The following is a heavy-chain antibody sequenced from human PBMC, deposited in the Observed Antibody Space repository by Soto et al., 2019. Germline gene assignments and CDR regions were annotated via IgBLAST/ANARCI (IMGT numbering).Heavy chain of an antibody. V-gene: IGHV4-30-4*01. CDR3: ARESPQYYYDSSGYLDY. J-gene: IGHJ4*02. D-gene: IGHD3-22*01. CDR1: GGSISSGDYY. Sequence: TLSLTCTVSGGSISSGDYYWSWIRQPPGKGLEWIGYIYYSGSTYYNPSLKSRVTISVDTSKNQFSLKLSSVTAADTAVYYCARESPQYYYDSSGYLDYWGQGTLVTVSS. CDR2: IYYSGST.